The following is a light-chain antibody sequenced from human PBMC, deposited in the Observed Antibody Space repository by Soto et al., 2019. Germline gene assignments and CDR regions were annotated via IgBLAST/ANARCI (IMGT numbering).Light chain of an antibody. Sequence: EIVMTQSPATLSVSPGERATLSCRASQSVYSTLAWYQQKPGQAPRLLIYGASTRATGIPARFSGTGCAPELTVTISSLQSEDSAVDYFQQYNKSPLTFGGGTKVEIK. CDR2: GAS. CDR1: QSVYST. V-gene: IGKV3-15*01. J-gene: IGKJ4*01. CDR3: QQYNKSPLT.